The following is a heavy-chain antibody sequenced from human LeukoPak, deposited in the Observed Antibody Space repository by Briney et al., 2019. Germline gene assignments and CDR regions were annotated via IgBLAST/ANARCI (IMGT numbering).Heavy chain of an antibody. J-gene: IGHJ5*02. V-gene: IGHV3-23*01. CDR1: GFTFSNYA. CDR3: AKGVGWFPS. D-gene: IGHD3-10*01. Sequence: PGGSLRLSCAASGFTFSNYAMSWGRQAPGKGLEWVSVISSGGNTYYADSVKGRFTISRDNSKNTLYLQINSLRAEDTAIYYCAKGVGWFPSWGQGTLVTVSS. CDR2: ISSGGNT.